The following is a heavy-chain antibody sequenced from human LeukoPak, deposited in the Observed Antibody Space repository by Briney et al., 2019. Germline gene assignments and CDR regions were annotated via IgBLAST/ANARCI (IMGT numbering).Heavy chain of an antibody. Sequence: ASETLSLTCTVSGGSISSYYWSWIRQPAGKGLEWIGRIYTTGSPNYNPSLKSRVTMSVETSKNQFSLKLSSVTAADTAVYCCAREVGQYSSGWLSSEYYFDYWGQGTLVTVSS. J-gene: IGHJ4*02. V-gene: IGHV4-4*07. D-gene: IGHD6-19*01. CDR1: GGSISSYY. CDR3: AREVGQYSSGWLSSEYYFDY. CDR2: IYTTGSP.